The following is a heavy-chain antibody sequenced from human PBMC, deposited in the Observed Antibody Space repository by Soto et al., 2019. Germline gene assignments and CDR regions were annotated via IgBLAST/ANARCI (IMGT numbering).Heavy chain of an antibody. CDR3: AGGWGSDSSAYYSAY. V-gene: IGHV1-69*01. Sequence: QVQLVQSGAEVRKPGSSVKVSCKASGGTFNRHAISWVRQAPGQGLEWMGGIIPMFGTANHGQKFQGRVTIIADESTSTAYMELSSLRSEDTAIYYCAGGWGSDSSAYYSAYWGQGPRVSVSS. CDR1: GGTFNRHA. D-gene: IGHD3-22*01. J-gene: IGHJ4*02. CDR2: IIPMFGTA.